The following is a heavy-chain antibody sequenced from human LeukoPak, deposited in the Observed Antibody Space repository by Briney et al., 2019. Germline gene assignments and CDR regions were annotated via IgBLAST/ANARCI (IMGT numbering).Heavy chain of an antibody. J-gene: IGHJ4*02. CDR3: ARTGIYDSSGYYLPYFDF. CDR2: IDWDDDK. CDR1: GFSLSTSRMC. Sequence: SGPTLVNPTQTLTLTCTFSGFSLSTSRMCVSWIRQPPGKALEWLARIDWDDDKYYTTSLKTRLTISKDTSRNQVVLTMTNMDPVDTATYYCARTGIYDSSGYYLPYFDFWGQGTPVTVSS. D-gene: IGHD3-22*01. V-gene: IGHV2-70*11.